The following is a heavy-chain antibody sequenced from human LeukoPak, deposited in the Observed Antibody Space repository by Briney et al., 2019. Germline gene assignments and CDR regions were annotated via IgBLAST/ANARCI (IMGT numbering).Heavy chain of an antibody. V-gene: IGHV4-34*01. CDR2: INHSGST. J-gene: IGHJ5*02. D-gene: IGHD3-10*01. CDR1: GGSFSDYY. Sequence: PSETLSLTCAVYGGSFSDYYWSWIRQPPGKGLEWIGEINHSGSTNYNPSLKSRVTISVDTSKNQFSLKLSSVTAADTAVYYCARGLLLWFGRGWFDPWGQGTLVTVSS. CDR3: ARGLLLWFGRGWFDP.